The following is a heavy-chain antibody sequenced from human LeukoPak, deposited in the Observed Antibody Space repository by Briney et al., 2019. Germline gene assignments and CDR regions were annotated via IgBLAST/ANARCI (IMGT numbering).Heavy chain of an antibody. V-gene: IGHV3-11*04. CDR1: GFTFSDYY. J-gene: IGHJ5*02. CDR3: ARDQTGITVAATGWFDP. D-gene: IGHD6-19*01. CDR2: ISNSGTTR. Sequence: GGSLRLSCAASGFTFSDYYMSWLREAPGRGLEWVSYISNSGTTRYYADSVKGRFTISRDNAKNSLYLQMNSLRAEDTAVNYCARDQTGITVAATGWFDPWGQGTLVTVSS.